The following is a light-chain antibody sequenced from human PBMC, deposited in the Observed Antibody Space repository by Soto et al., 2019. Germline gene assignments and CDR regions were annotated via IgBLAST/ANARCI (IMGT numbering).Light chain of an antibody. Sequence: ETVMTQSPATLSVSPGERATLSCRASQSVSSSYLAWYQQKPGQAPRLLIYGASSRATGIPDRFSGSGSGTDFTLTISRLEPEDFAVYYCQQYGSSLRTFGQGTKVDIK. CDR1: QSVSSSY. V-gene: IGKV3-20*01. CDR2: GAS. J-gene: IGKJ1*01. CDR3: QQYGSSLRT.